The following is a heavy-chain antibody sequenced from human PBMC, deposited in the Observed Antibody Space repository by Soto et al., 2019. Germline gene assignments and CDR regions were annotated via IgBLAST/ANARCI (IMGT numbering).Heavy chain of an antibody. Sequence: ASVKVSCKASGYTFTSYGISWVRQAPGQGLEWMGWISAYNGNTNYAQKLQGRVTMTTDISTRTAYMELRSLRSDDTAVYYCARDPAHIVVGRGARYFQHWGQGTLVTVSS. CDR1: GYTFTSYG. CDR3: ARDPAHIVVGRGARYFQH. D-gene: IGHD2-21*01. CDR2: ISAYNGNT. J-gene: IGHJ1*01. V-gene: IGHV1-18*01.